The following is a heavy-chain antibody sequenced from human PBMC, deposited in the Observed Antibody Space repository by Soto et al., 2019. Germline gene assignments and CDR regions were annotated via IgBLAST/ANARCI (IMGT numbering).Heavy chain of an antibody. CDR2: IYRTGST. CDR1: GGSFTSNNW. CDR3: ASRDPGTSVDY. Sequence: SETLSLTCAVSGGSFTSNNWWTWVRQPPGQGLEWIGEIYRTGSTNYNPSLKSRVTMSLDKSENQFSLKVTSLTAADTAVYYCASRDPGTSVDYWGQGTLVTVSS. D-gene: IGHD1-7*01. V-gene: IGHV4-4*02. J-gene: IGHJ4*02.